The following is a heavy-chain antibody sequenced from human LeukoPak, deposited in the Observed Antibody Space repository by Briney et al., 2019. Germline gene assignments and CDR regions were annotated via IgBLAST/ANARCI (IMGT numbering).Heavy chain of an antibody. CDR2: IYTCRST. CDR3: ARSGYNNWFDP. Sequence: SETLSLTCAVSGYSISSGYYWGWIRQPAGKGLEWIGRIYTCRSTYYNPSLKSQLTMSVDTDTSKNQFSLKLSSVTAADTAVYYCARSGYNNWFDPWGQGTLVTVSS. CDR1: GYSISSGYY. J-gene: IGHJ5*02. D-gene: IGHD5-24*01. V-gene: IGHV4-38-2*01.